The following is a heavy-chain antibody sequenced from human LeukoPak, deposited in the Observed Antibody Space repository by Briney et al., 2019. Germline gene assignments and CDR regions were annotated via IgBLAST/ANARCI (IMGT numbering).Heavy chain of an antibody. D-gene: IGHD2-21*02. V-gene: IGHV1-69*01. CDR2: IIALFRTP. CDR3: ARGWLAETTVVTPYNY. J-gene: IGHJ4*02. Sequence: GASVKVSCKASGGTFSSYAISWVRQAPGQGLEWMGGIIALFRTPNYAQKFQGRVTITAVESMSTAYMELSSLRSEDTAVYYCARGWLAETTVVTPYNYWGQGTLVTVSS. CDR1: GGTFSSYA.